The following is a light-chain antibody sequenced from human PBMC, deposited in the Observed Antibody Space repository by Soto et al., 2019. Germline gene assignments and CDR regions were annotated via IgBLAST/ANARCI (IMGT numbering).Light chain of an antibody. CDR2: EVS. J-gene: IGLJ2*01. CDR3: SSYTSINTVV. Sequence: QSALTQPASVSGSPGQSITISCTGTSSDDGGYNYVSWYQQHPGKAPKLMIYEVSNRPSGVSNRFSGSKSGNTASLTISGLQAEDEADYYCSSYTSINTVVFGGGTKLTVL. V-gene: IGLV2-14*01. CDR1: SSDDGGYNY.